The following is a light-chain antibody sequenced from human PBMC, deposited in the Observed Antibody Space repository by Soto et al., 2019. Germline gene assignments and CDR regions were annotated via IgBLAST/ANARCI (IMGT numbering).Light chain of an antibody. J-gene: IGKJ1*01. V-gene: IGKV1-27*01. CDR1: QGISSY. Sequence: DIPMTQSPSSLSASVGDRVTITCRASQGISSYLAWYQQKPGKVPKLLIYAASTLQSGVPSRFSGSGSGTDFTLTISSLQPEDVATYYCQKYNSAPQTFGQGTKVEIK. CDR2: AAS. CDR3: QKYNSAPQT.